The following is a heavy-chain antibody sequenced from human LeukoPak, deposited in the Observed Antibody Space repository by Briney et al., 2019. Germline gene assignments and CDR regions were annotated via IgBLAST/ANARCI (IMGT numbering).Heavy chain of an antibody. V-gene: IGHV4-30-2*01. J-gene: IGHJ4*02. CDR1: GGSISSGGYY. CDR3: ARGQLVDY. Sequence: SQTLSLTCTVSGGSISSGGYYWSWIRQPPGKGLEWIGYIYHSGSTNYNPSLKSRVTISVDTSKNQFSLKLSSVTAADTAVYYCARGQLVDYWGQGTLVTVSS. D-gene: IGHD2-2*01. CDR2: IYHSGST.